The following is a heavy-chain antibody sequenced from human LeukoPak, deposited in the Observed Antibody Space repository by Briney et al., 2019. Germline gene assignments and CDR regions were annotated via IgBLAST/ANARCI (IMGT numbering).Heavy chain of an antibody. D-gene: IGHD3-10*01. V-gene: IGHV3-23*01. Sequence: HAGGSLRLSCAASGFTFSSSAMSWVRQAPGKGLEWVSAISGNGDRTHYAASVKGRFTVSRDTSTNTLFLQLNSLRAEDTAIYYCAKLLRGVVVPYFDSWGQGTLVTVSS. J-gene: IGHJ4*02. CDR2: ISGNGDRT. CDR3: AKLLRGVVVPYFDS. CDR1: GFTFSSSA.